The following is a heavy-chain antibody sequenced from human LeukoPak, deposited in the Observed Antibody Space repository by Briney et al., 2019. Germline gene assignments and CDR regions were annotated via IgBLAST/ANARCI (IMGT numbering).Heavy chain of an antibody. Sequence: SETLSLTCTVSGGSISSYYWSWIRQPPGKGLEWIGYNSGSTNYNASLKSRVTILLVRSKNQFSLKLSSVTAADTAVYYCARGRGYGGNYLRSFDIWGQGTMVTVSS. CDR3: ARGRGYGGNYLRSFDI. V-gene: IGHV4-59*08. CDR2: NSGST. J-gene: IGHJ3*02. CDR1: GGSISSYY. D-gene: IGHD1-26*01.